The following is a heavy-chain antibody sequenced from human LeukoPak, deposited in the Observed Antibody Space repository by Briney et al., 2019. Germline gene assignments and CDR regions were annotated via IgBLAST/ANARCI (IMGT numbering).Heavy chain of an antibody. CDR2: ISSSGSTI. D-gene: IGHD5-12*01. CDR1: GFTFSNAW. Sequence: GGSLRLSCAASGFTFSNAWMSWVRQAPGKGLEWVSYISSSGSTIYYADSVKGRFTISRDNAKNSLYLQMNSLRAEDTAVYYCARDGIVATIMYWGQGTLVTVSS. V-gene: IGHV3-11*01. J-gene: IGHJ4*02. CDR3: ARDGIVATIMY.